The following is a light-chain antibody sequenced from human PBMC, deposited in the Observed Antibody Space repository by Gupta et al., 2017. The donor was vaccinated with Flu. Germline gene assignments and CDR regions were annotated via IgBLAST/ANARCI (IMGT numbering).Light chain of an antibody. CDR3: QQSYSSPLT. J-gene: IGKJ4*02. CDR2: AAS. CDR1: QSNSSY. Sequence: HITPFPSSLSASVGDRVTITCRASQSNSSYFNWYQQKPGKAPKLLIDAASSLQSGVPERFSGSGSETDFNFTISSLQAEDVATYYCQQSYSSPLTFGEGTKVEIK. V-gene: IGKV1-39*01.